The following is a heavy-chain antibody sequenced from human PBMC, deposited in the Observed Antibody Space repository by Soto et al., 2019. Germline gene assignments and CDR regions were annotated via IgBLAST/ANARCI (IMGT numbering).Heavy chain of an antibody. V-gene: IGHV4-31*03. J-gene: IGHJ4*02. Sequence: QVQLQESGPGLAKPSQTLSLTCTVSGDSISSGGYYWRWIRQHPAKGLEWIGYIHYSGRTDYNPSLKSRVTISKDTSKKQFSLNLSSVTAADTAVYYCAREKWQPLRFDNWGQGTLVTVSS. CDR2: IHYSGRT. D-gene: IGHD1-26*01. CDR3: AREKWQPLRFDN. CDR1: GDSISSGGYY.